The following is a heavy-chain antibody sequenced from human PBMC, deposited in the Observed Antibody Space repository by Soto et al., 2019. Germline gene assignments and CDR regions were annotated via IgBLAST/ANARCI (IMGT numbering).Heavy chain of an antibody. J-gene: IGHJ4*02. V-gene: IGHV3-30*02. CDR1: GCTFSSYD. D-gene: IGHD6-6*01. CDR2: IWFDATIE. Sequence: GGSLRLSCAASGCTFSSYDIHWVRQAPGKGLEWVASIWFDATIENYADSVKGRFTISRDNSKDTVYLQMSSLRVEDTAIYYCARPGGQLVPFDNWGQGTLVTVSS. CDR3: ARPGGQLVPFDN.